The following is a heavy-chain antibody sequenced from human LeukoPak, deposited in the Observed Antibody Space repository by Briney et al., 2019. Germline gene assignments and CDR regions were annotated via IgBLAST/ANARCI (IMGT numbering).Heavy chain of an antibody. J-gene: IGHJ4*02. D-gene: IGHD6-6*01. CDR1: GGSISSSSYY. Sequence: SETLSLTCTVSGGSISSSSYYWGWIRQPPGKGLEWIGSIYYSGSTYYNPSLKSRVTISVDTSKNQFSLKLSSVTAADTAVYYCARGGSIAARPYYFDYWGQGTLVTVSS. V-gene: IGHV4-39*07. CDR3: ARGGSIAARPYYFDY. CDR2: IYYSGST.